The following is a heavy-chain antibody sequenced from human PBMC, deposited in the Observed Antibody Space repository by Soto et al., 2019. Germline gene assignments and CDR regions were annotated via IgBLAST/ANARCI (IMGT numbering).Heavy chain of an antibody. J-gene: IGHJ4*02. CDR1: GFTFSNGW. D-gene: IGHD2-2*03. Sequence: GGSLRLSCSASGFTFSNGWMSWVRQAPGKGVEWVGRIKSKSHGGTADYAAFVKGRFTISRDDSKNTLYLQMSSLKIEDTAVYYCTTDRGIMDIVIFGSWGQGTLVTVSS. CDR3: TTDRGIMDIVIFGS. V-gene: IGHV3-15*01. CDR2: IKSKSHGGTA.